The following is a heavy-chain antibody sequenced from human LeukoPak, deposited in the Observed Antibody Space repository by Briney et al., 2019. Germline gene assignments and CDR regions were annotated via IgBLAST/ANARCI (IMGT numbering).Heavy chain of an antibody. V-gene: IGHV4-4*02. D-gene: IGHD2-2*01. CDR2: IYHSEST. CDR3: ARACCSSTPHAFDI. Sequence: PSETLSLTCAVSGGSISSSNWWSWVRQSPGKGLEWIGEIYHSESTNYNPSLKSRVTISVDKSKNQFSLKLSSVTAADTAVYYCARACCSSTPHAFDIWGQGTMVTVSS. J-gene: IGHJ3*02. CDR1: GGSISSSNW.